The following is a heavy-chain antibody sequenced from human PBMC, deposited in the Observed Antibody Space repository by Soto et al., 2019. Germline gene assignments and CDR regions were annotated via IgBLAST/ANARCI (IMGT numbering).Heavy chain of an antibody. CDR3: ARERSYSCSFEYSQY. CDR2: LWYDGSNK. J-gene: IGHJ1*01. D-gene: IGHD6-13*01. V-gene: IGHV3-33*01. Sequence: QVQLVESGGGVVQPGRSLRLSCAASGFTFSSYGMHWVGQAPGKGLEWVAVLWYDGSNKYYADSVKGRFTISRDNSKNTLYLQMTSLRAEDTVVYYGARERSYSCSFEYSQYWCQGTLVTASS. CDR1: GFTFSSYG.